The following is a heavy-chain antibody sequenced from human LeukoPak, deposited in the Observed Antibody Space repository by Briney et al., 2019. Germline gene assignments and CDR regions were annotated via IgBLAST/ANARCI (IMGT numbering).Heavy chain of an antibody. CDR3: ARSRAPVPAAINFY. J-gene: IGHJ4*02. CDR2: ISSSSGYI. V-gene: IGHV3-21*01. Sequence: GGSLRLSCAASGFTFSSYSMNWVRQAPVKGLDWVSSISSSSGYIYYADSVKGRFTISRDNAKNSLYLQMNSLRAEDTAVYHCARSRAPVPAAINFYWGQGTLVTVSS. D-gene: IGHD2-2*02. CDR1: GFTFSSYS.